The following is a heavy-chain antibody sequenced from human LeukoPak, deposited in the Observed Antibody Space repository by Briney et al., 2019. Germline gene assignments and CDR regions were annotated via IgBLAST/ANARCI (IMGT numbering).Heavy chain of an antibody. Sequence: GGSLRLSCAASGITFKNAWMSWVRQAPGKGLEWVGRIKSTTASGTIDYAAPVKGRFTISRDDSKDTLYLQMNSLRTEDTAVYYCAALVNWNWYFDLWGRGTLVTVSS. CDR2: IKSTTASGTI. CDR3: AALVNWNWYFDL. V-gene: IGHV3-15*01. J-gene: IGHJ2*01. CDR1: GITFKNAW. D-gene: IGHD1-20*01.